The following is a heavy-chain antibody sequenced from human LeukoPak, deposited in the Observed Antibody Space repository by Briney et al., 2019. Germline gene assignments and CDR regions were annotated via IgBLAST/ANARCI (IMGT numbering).Heavy chain of an antibody. D-gene: IGHD4-17*01. CDR1: GGSISSSSYY. Sequence: SETLSLTCTVSGGSISSSSYYWGWIRQPPGKGLEWIGSIYYSGSTNYNPSLKSRVTISVDTSKNQFSLKLRSVTAADTAVYYCARERAVTTYYYFDYWGQGTLVTVPS. CDR2: IYYSGST. CDR3: ARERAVTTYYYFDY. V-gene: IGHV4-39*07. J-gene: IGHJ4*02.